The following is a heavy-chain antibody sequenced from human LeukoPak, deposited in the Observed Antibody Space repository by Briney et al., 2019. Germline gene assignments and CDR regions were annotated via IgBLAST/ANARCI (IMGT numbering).Heavy chain of an antibody. J-gene: IGHJ5*02. CDR3: ARSGYYDSSGYYQNWFDP. CDR1: GFTFSSYA. V-gene: IGHV3-7*01. CDR2: IKQDGSEK. D-gene: IGHD3-22*01. Sequence: PGGSLRLSCAASGFTFSSYAMSWVRQAPGKGLEWVANIKQDGSEKYYVDSVKGRFTISRDNAKNSLYLQMNSLRAEDTAVYYCARSGYYDSSGYYQNWFDPWGQGTLVTVSS.